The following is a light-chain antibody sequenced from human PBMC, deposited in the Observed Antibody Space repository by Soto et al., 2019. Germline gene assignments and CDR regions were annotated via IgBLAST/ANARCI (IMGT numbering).Light chain of an antibody. CDR1: SSDVGGYNY. CDR2: DVS. Sequence: QSALTQPASVSGSPGQSITISCTGTSSDVGGYNYVSWYQQHPGKAPKLMIYDVSNRPSGVSNRFSGPKSGNTASLTISGLQAEDEADYYCSSYTSSSTPIYVFGTGTKVTVL. J-gene: IGLJ1*01. CDR3: SSYTSSSTPIYV. V-gene: IGLV2-14*01.